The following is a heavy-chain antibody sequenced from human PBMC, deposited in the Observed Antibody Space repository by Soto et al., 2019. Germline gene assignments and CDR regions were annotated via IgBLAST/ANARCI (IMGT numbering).Heavy chain of an antibody. D-gene: IGHD3-10*01. Sequence: SVKVSCKASGGTFSSYAISWVRQAPGQGLEWMGGIIPIFGTANYAQKFQGRVTITADESTSTAYMELSSLRSEDTAVYYWARGRGAMVRGVITPLVYNWFDPWGQGTLVTVSS. V-gene: IGHV1-69*13. CDR1: GGTFSSYA. J-gene: IGHJ5*02. CDR3: ARGRGAMVRGVITPLVYNWFDP. CDR2: IIPIFGTA.